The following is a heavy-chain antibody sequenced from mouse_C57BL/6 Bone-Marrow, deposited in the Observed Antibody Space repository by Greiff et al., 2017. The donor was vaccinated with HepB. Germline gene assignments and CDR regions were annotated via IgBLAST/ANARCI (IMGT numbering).Heavy chain of an antibody. CDR2: IDPSDSYT. J-gene: IGHJ2*01. CDR3: ARADGLPFDY. D-gene: IGHD2-4*01. CDR1: GYTFTSYW. Sequence: QVQLKQPGAELVKPGASVKLSCKASGYTFTSYWMQWVKQRPGQGLEWIGEIDPSDSYTNYNQKFKGKATLTVDTSSSTAYMQLSSLTSEDSAVYYCARADGLPFDYWGQGTTLTVSS. V-gene: IGHV1-50*01.